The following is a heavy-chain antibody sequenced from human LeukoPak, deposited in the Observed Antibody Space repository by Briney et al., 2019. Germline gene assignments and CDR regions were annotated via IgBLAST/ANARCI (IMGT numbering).Heavy chain of an antibody. D-gene: IGHD3-10*01. CDR3: AASLWFGIYPDY. Sequence: SETLSLTCTVSGGSISSSSYYWGWIRQPPGTGLEWIGSIYYSGSTYYNPSLKSRVTISVDTSKNQFSLKLSSVTAADTAVYYCAASLWFGIYPDYWGQGSLVTVSS. V-gene: IGHV4-39*01. CDR2: IYYSGST. CDR1: GGSISSSSYY. J-gene: IGHJ4*02.